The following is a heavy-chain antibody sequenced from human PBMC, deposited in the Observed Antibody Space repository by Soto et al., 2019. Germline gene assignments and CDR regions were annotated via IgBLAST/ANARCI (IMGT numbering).Heavy chain of an antibody. CDR1: GYTFTGYY. CDR3: AKDRTGVAAAGSEYYYYYYGMDV. D-gene: IGHD6-13*01. V-gene: IGHV1-2*02. Sequence: ASVKVSCKASGYTFTGYYMHWVRQAPGQGLEWMGWINPNSGGTNYAQKFQGRVTMTRDTSISTAYVELSRLRSDDTAVYYCAKDRTGVAAAGSEYYYYYYGMDVWGQATTVTVSS. J-gene: IGHJ6*02. CDR2: INPNSGGT.